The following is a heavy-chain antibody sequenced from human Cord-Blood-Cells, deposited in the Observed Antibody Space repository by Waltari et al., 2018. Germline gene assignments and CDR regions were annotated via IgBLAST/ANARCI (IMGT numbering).Heavy chain of an antibody. CDR2: INHSGST. D-gene: IGHD3-10*01. CDR1: VASFSGYY. Sequence: QVQLQQWGAGLLQPSETLSLTSSVDVASFSGYYWSWIRQPPGKGLEWIGEINHSGSTNYNPSLKSRVTISVDTSKNQFSLKLSSVTAADTAVYYCASTIRGVSYWGQGTLVTVSS. J-gene: IGHJ4*02. CDR3: ASTIRGVSY. V-gene: IGHV4-34*01.